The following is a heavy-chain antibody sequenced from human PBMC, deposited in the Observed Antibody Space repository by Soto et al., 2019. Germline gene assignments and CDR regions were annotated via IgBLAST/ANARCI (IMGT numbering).Heavy chain of an antibody. V-gene: IGHV4-39*01. Sequence: SETLSLTFTVSGGSIYRSGYYWGWIRQPPGRGLEWIGNIDQNGVTYSNPSLKSRVTISRDTSKNQFSLKLTSVTAADTALYYCGKVLVGATGHTDYDSWGPGTLVTVSS. D-gene: IGHD2-15*01. CDR2: IDQNGVT. CDR3: GKVLVGATGHTDYDS. CDR1: GGSIYRSGYY. J-gene: IGHJ4*02.